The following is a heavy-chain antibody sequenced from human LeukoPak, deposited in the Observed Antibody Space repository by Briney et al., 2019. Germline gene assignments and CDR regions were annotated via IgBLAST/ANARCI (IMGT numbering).Heavy chain of an antibody. V-gene: IGHV5-10-1*01. J-gene: IGHJ4*02. CDR1: GYNFTNYW. D-gene: IGHD6-6*01. CDR3: ARAYSRSRFDY. Sequence: GESLKTSCKGSGYNFTNYWISWVRQMPGKGLEWMGTIDPSDSYNNYSPSFQGYATISADKSISTAYLQWSSLKASDTAMYYCARAYSRSRFDYWGQGTLVTVSS. CDR2: IDPSDSYN.